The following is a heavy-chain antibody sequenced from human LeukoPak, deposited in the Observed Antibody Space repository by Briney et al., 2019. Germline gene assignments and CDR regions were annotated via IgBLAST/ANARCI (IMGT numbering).Heavy chain of an antibody. CDR2: IYSGGST. J-gene: IGHJ4*02. V-gene: IGHV3-66*01. CDR1: GFTVSSNY. CDR3: ARASGYSYGLDS. Sequence: PGGSLRLSCAASGFTVSSNYMSWVRQAPGKGLERVSIIYSGGSTHYADSVKGRFTISRDNSKDTLYLQMDSLRAEDTAVYYCARASGYSYGLDSWGQGTLVTVSS. D-gene: IGHD5-18*01.